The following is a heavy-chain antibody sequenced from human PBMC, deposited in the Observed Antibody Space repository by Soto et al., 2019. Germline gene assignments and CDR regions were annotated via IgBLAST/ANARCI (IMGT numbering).Heavy chain of an antibody. Sequence: PGGSLRLSCAASGSTFTNYYMSWIRQAPGKGLEWVSYISSDGSVIYYADSVKGRFTISRDNSKNSLFLQMNSLRADDTAVYYCVRGAYSYGSNYWGQGALVTVSS. D-gene: IGHD5-18*01. J-gene: IGHJ4*02. CDR2: ISSDGSVI. V-gene: IGHV3-11*01. CDR3: VRGAYSYGSNY. CDR1: GSTFTNYY.